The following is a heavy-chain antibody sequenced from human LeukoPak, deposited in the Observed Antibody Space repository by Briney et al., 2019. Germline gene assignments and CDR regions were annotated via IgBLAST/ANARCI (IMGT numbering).Heavy chain of an antibody. V-gene: IGHV4-31*03. J-gene: IGHJ4*02. Sequence: SETLSLTCTVSGGSITTSNYYWSWIRQHPGKGLEWIGYIHYSGDTYYSPSLKSRLTISVDTSKNQFSLRLRSVTAADTAVYYCARVVAYDSTGYYLYYFDYWGQGTLVTVAA. D-gene: IGHD3-22*01. CDR2: IHYSGDT. CDR1: GGSITTSNYY. CDR3: ARVVAYDSTGYYLYYFDY.